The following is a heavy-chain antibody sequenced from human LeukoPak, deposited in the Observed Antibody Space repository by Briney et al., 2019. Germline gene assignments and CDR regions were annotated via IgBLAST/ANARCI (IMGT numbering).Heavy chain of an antibody. J-gene: IGHJ3*02. CDR3: ATSTGYSNTWGAFDI. V-gene: IGHV1-2*02. CDR2: INPNSGGT. Sequence: ASVKVSCKASGYTFTRYYMHWVRQAPGQGLEYLGWINPNSGGTNYAQKFQGRVTMTRDTSISTVSMDLTSLRSDDTAVYYCATSTGYSNTWGAFDIWGQGTMVTVS. D-gene: IGHD6-13*01. CDR1: GYTFTRYY.